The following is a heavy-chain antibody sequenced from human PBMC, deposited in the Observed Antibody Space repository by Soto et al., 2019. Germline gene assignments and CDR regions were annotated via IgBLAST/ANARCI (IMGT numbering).Heavy chain of an antibody. CDR2: INCNGGST. Sequence: XXSLILSFESSRFSFYDYSLLLVPHAPGKGLEWVSGINCNGGSTGYADSVKGRFTISRDNAKNSLYLQMNSLRAEDTALYYCARDKYIVGAISIFDYWGQGTLVTVSS. CDR3: ARDKYIVGAISIFDY. D-gene: IGHD1-26*01. CDR1: RFSFYDYS. V-gene: IGHV3-20*03. J-gene: IGHJ4*02.